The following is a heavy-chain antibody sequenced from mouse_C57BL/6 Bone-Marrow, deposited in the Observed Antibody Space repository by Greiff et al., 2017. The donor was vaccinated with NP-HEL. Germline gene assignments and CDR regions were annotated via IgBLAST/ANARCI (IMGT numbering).Heavy chain of an antibody. V-gene: IGHV2-4*01. Sequence: VMLVESGPGLVQPSQSLSITCTVSGFSLTSYGVHWVRQPPGKGLEWLGVIWSGGSTDYNAAFISRLSISKDNSKSQVFFKMNSLQADDTAIYYCAKIITTVGAFYWYFDVWGTGTTVTVSS. CDR2: IWSGGST. J-gene: IGHJ1*03. D-gene: IGHD1-1*01. CDR3: AKIITTVGAFYWYFDV. CDR1: GFSLTSYG.